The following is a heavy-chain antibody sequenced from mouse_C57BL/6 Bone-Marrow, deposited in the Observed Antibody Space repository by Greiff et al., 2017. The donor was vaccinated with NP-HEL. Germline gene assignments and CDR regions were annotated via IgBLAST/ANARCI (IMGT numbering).Heavy chain of an antibody. D-gene: IGHD4-1*01. CDR1: GFTFSSYA. Sequence: EVQLQESGGGLVKPGGSLKLSCAASGFTFSSYAMSWVRQTPEKRLEWVATISDGGSYTYYPDNVKGRFTISRDNAKNNLYLQMSHLKSEDTAMYYCARKSPNWVFDYWGQGTTLTVSS. V-gene: IGHV5-4*01. J-gene: IGHJ2*01. CDR2: ISDGGSYT. CDR3: ARKSPNWVFDY.